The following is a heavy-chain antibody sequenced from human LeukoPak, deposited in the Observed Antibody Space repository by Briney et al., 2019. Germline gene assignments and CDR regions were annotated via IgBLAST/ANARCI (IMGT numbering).Heavy chain of an antibody. J-gene: IGHJ6*02. CDR2: ISGSGGST. D-gene: IGHD1-26*01. CDR1: GFTFSSYA. Sequence: GGSLRLSCAASGFTFSSYAMSWVRQAPGKGLEWVSAISGSGGSTYYADSVKGRFTISRDNSKNTLYLQMNSLRAEDTAVYYCARDPYSGSYYRNRFSGMDVWGQGTTVTVSS. V-gene: IGHV3-23*01. CDR3: ARDPYSGSYYRNRFSGMDV.